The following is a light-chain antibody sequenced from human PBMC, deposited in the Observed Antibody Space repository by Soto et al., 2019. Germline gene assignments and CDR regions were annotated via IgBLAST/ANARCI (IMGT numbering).Light chain of an antibody. Sequence: DIQMTQSPSTLSGSVGDRVTITCRASQTISSWLAWYQQKPGKAPKLLIYDASTLESGVPSRFRGSGSGTEFTLTISSLQPDDFAAYYCQQYNTDPFSFGGGTKVEIK. J-gene: IGKJ4*01. CDR1: QTISSW. V-gene: IGKV1-5*01. CDR3: QQYNTDPFS. CDR2: DAS.